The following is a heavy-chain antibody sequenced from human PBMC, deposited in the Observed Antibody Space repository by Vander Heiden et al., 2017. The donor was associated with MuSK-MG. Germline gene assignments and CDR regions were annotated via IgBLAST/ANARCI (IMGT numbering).Heavy chain of an antibody. D-gene: IGHD2-8*01. CDR1: GYSISSGYY. CDR3: ASLRTRTWVDP. Sequence: QVQLQESGPGLVKPSETLSLTCTVSGYSISSGYYWGWIWPPPGKGMEWSGSIYHSGRNDNNTALKSRVTISVDTSKTNFSPKLSAGTAADTDVYYWASLRTRTWVDPGGKGTMVTVSS. J-gene: IGHJ5*01. V-gene: IGHV4-38-2*02. CDR2: IYHSGRN.